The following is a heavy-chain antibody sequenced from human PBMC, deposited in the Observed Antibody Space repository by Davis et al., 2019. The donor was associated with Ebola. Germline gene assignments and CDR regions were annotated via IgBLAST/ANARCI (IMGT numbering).Heavy chain of an antibody. Sequence: MPSETLSLTCSLSGGSFNGYDWTWIRQPPGKGLEWVGEINHTGSTNYHPALKSRVTISVDMSNNQLSLRLTSVTAADTAVYYCARGYSGNPIAYWGQGTLVTVSS. CDR2: INHTGST. V-gene: IGHV4-34*01. J-gene: IGHJ4*02. CDR1: GGSFNGYD. CDR3: ARGYSGNPIAY. D-gene: IGHD4-23*01.